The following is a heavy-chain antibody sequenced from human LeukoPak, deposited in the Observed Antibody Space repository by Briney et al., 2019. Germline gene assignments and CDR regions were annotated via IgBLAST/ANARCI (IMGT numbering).Heavy chain of an antibody. J-gene: IGHJ4*02. D-gene: IGHD6-19*01. CDR1: GFRFNTYW. Sequence: GGSLRLSCAASGFRFNTYWMSWVRQAPGKGLEWVSGISWNSGNIGYADSVKGRFTTSRDNAKNSLYLQMNSLRAEDTALYYCAKGGRAVAGSYPDYWGQGTLVTVSS. V-gene: IGHV3-9*01. CDR3: AKGGRAVAGSYPDY. CDR2: ISWNSGNI.